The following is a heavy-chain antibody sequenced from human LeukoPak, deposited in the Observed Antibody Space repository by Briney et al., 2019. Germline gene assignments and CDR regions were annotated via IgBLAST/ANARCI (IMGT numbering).Heavy chain of an antibody. CDR2: INPNSGGT. CDR1: GYTFTGYY. J-gene: IGHJ4*02. CDR3: ARGAASYYYDGSGYSGY. D-gene: IGHD3-22*01. Sequence: ASVKVSCKASGYTFTGYYMHWVRQAPGQGLEWMGWINPNSGGTNYAQKFQGRVTMTRDTSISTAYMELSRLRSDDTAVYYCARGAASYYYDGSGYSGYWGQGTLVTVSS. V-gene: IGHV1-2*02.